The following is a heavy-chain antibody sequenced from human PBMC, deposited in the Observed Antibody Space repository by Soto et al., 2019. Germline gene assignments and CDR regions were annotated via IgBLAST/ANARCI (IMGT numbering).Heavy chain of an antibody. D-gene: IGHD4-17*01. CDR2: IYYSGST. J-gene: IGHJ2*01. V-gene: IGHV4-59*08. CDR1: GGYISSYY. Sequence: PSETLSLPCTVFGGYISSYYWTWVRQPPGKGLEWSGYIYYSGSTNYNPTLKSRVTISVDTSKNQFSLKLSSVTAADTAVYYCARHENDHGSYWYFDLWGRGTLVTVSS. CDR3: ARHENDHGSYWYFDL.